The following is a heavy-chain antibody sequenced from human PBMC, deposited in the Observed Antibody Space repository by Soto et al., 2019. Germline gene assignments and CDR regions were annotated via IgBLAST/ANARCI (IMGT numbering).Heavy chain of an antibody. D-gene: IGHD6-13*01. CDR3: ARGVSAAAAHTYDYYYYGMDV. CDR2: IIPIFGTA. CDR1: GGTFSSYA. V-gene: IGHV1-69*13. Sequence: AASVKVSCKASGGTFSSYAISWVRQAPGQGLEWMGGIIPIFGTANYAQKFQGRVTITADESTSTAYMELSSLRSEDTAVYYCARGVSAAAAHTYDYYYYGMDVWGQGTTVTVSS. J-gene: IGHJ6*02.